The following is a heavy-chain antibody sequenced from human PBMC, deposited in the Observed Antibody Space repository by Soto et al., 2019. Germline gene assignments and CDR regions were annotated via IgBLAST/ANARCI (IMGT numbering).Heavy chain of an antibody. Sequence: ASVKVSCKASGSTFTSYAIHWVRQAPGQRLEWMGWINAGNGNTKYSQKFQGRVTITRDTSASTAYMELSSLRSEDTAVYYCARGCSGGSCYFAAFDIWGQGTMVTVSS. CDR3: ARGCSGGSCYFAAFDI. J-gene: IGHJ3*02. V-gene: IGHV1-3*01. CDR1: GSTFTSYA. D-gene: IGHD2-15*01. CDR2: INAGNGNT.